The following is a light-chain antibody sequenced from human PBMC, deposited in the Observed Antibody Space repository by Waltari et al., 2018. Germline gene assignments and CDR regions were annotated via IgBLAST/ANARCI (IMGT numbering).Light chain of an antibody. V-gene: IGLV2-23*02. CDR1: SSDLGSFNL. CDR3: CSYAGTIPFV. Sequence: QSALTQTASVSGSPGQSITISCTGTSSDLGSFNLVSWYQQHPGKAPKLMIYEVSQRTSVVSNCFSGSESANTASLTISGLQAEDEADYYCCSYAGTIPFVFGTWTKVTVL. J-gene: IGLJ1*01. CDR2: EVS.